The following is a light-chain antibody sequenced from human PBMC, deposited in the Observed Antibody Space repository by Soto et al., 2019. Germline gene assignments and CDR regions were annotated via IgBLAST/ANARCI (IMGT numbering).Light chain of an antibody. Sequence: QPVLTQPPSASGTPGQRVTISCSGSSSNIGSNTVNWYQELPGTAPKLLIYSDNQRPSGVPDRFSGSKSGTSASLAISGLQSEDEAEYYCAAWDDSLNVVIFAGGTKVTVL. CDR2: SDN. CDR3: AAWDDSLNVVI. CDR1: SSNIGSNT. V-gene: IGLV1-44*01. J-gene: IGLJ2*01.